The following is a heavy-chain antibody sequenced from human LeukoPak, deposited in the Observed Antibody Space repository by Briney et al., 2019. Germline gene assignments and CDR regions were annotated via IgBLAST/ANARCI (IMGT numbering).Heavy chain of an antibody. CDR1: GFTFSSYA. V-gene: IGHV3-30-3*01. J-gene: IGHJ4*02. CDR3: ARAESGYGLFDY. CDR2: ISYDGSNK. Sequence: GGSLRLSCAASGFTFSSYAMHWVRQAPGKGLEWVAVISYDGSNKYYADSGKGRFTISRDNSKNTLYLQMNSLRAVDTAVYYCARAESGYGLFDYWGQGTLVTVSS. D-gene: IGHD3-3*01.